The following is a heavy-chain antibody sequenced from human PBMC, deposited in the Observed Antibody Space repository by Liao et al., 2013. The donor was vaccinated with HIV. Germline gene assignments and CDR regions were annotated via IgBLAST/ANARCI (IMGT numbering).Heavy chain of an antibody. CDR3: ATGPAPFDF. J-gene: IGHJ4*02. CDR1: DGSLSSSDYY. V-gene: IGHV4-39*07. Sequence: QVPLQESGPGLVKPSETLSLTCTVSDGSLSSSDYYWAWIRLPPGKGLQWIGSLYYSGGTHYNPSLKSRVTISADMSKKEFSLKMTSMTAADTALYYCATGPAPFDFWGQGTLVTVSS. D-gene: IGHD1-14*01. CDR2: LYYSGGT.